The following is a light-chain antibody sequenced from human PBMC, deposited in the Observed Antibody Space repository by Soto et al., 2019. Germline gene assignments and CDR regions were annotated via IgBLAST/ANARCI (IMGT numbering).Light chain of an antibody. V-gene: IGKV3-15*01. CDR3: QQYNDWPPFT. CDR2: GAS. Sequence: EIVMTQSPATLSVSPGERATLSCRASQNINDKLAWFQQKPGQPPRLLIIGASVTASGVPARFSGSGSGTDFTLTISSLRSEDFAVYYCQQYNDWPPFTFGPGTKVDMK. J-gene: IGKJ3*01. CDR1: QNINDK.